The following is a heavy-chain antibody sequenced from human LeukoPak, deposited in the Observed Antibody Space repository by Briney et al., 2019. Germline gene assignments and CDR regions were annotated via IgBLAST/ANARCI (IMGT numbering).Heavy chain of an antibody. V-gene: IGHV4-59*08. Sequence: SETLSLTCTVSGGSISNYYWGWVRQPPGKGLEWIGYIFYTGTTIYNPSLENRVTISLDTSKKQFSLKLTSVTAADTAMYYCARCGSGAGCPFNFWGQGTLVTVSS. CDR1: GGSISNYY. J-gene: IGHJ4*02. D-gene: IGHD2-15*01. CDR3: ARCGSGAGCPFNF. CDR2: IFYTGTT.